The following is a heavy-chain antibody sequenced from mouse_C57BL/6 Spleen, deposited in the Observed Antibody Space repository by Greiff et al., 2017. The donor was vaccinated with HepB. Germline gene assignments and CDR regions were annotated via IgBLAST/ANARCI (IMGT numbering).Heavy chain of an antibody. CDR1: GFNIKDYY. V-gene: IGHV14-2*01. CDR2: IDPEDGET. J-gene: IGHJ3*01. CDR3: ARDYYGSSSAWFAY. Sequence: EVQLVESGAELVKPGASVKLSCTASGFNIKDYYMHWVKQRTEQGLEWIGRIDPEDGETKNAPKFQGKATITADTSSNTAYLQLSSLTSEDTAVYYCARDYYGSSSAWFAYWGQGTLVTVSA. D-gene: IGHD1-1*01.